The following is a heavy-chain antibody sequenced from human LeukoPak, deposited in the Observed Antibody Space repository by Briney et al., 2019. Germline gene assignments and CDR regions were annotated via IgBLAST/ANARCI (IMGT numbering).Heavy chain of an antibody. CDR3: ARVSGLNNFDY. D-gene: IGHD1/OR15-1a*01. CDR1: GYSISSGYY. J-gene: IGHJ4*02. V-gene: IGHV4-38-2*02. Sequence: PSETLSLTCTVSGYSISSGYYWGWIRQPPGKGLEWIGGIYHSGSTYYNPSLKSRVTISLDTSKNQFSLKLTSVTAADTAVYYCARVSGLNNFDYWGQGTLVTVSS. CDR2: IYHSGST.